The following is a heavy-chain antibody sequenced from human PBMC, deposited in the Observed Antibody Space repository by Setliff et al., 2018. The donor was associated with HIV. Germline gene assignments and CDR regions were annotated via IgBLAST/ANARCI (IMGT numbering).Heavy chain of an antibody. Sequence: ASETLSLTCAVYGGSFSGYYWSWIRQPPGKGLEWIGEINHSGSTNYNPSLKSRITISVDTSKNQFSLKLSSVTAADTAVYDCARHDYYSDSSGYYRWWEPFSWYFDLWGRGTLVTVSS. CDR3: ARHDYYSDSSGYYRWWEPFSWYFDL. CDR1: GGSFSGYY. CDR2: INHSGST. J-gene: IGHJ2*01. V-gene: IGHV4-34*01. D-gene: IGHD3-22*01.